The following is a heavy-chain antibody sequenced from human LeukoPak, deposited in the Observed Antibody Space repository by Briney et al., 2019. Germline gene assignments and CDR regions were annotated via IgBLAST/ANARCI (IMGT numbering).Heavy chain of an antibody. V-gene: IGHV3-23*01. D-gene: IGHD7-27*01. CDR2: VSANGGTT. CDR1: GFTFSCCA. J-gene: IGHJ4*02. Sequence: GGSLRLSCAASGFTFSCCAMHWVRQAPGKGLEWVSAVSANGGTTHYADSVKGRFTTSRDNSKNTLSLQMNSLRAEDTAVYYCTKDLHWGLDYWGQGPWSPSPQ. CDR3: TKDLHWGLDY.